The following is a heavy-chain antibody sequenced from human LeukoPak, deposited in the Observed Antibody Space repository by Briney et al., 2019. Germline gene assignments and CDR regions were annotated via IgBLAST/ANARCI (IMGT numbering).Heavy chain of an antibody. CDR3: VSFYETY. D-gene: IGHD2/OR15-2a*01. CDR2: INSDGTST. CDR1: GFTFSSYW. J-gene: IGHJ4*02. Sequence: GGSLRLSCAASGFTFSSYWMHWVRQVPGKGLVWVSRINSDGTSTTYADSVKGRFTISRDNAKNTLYLQMNSLRAEDTAVYYCVSFYETYWGRGTLVTVSS. V-gene: IGHV3-74*01.